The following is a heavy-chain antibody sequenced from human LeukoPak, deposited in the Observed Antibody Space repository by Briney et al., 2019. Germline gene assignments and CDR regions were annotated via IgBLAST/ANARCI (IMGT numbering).Heavy chain of an antibody. CDR1: GYTFTSYD. D-gene: IGHD1-1*01. V-gene: IGHV1-8*03. J-gene: IGHJ3*02. CDR2: MNPNSGNT. Sequence: ASVKVSCKASGYTFTSYDINWVRQAPGQGLEWMGWMNPNSGNTGYAQKFQGRVTITRNTSISTAYMELSSLRSEDTAVYYCPREVRGTLDALDIWGQGTMVTVSS. CDR3: PREVRGTLDALDI.